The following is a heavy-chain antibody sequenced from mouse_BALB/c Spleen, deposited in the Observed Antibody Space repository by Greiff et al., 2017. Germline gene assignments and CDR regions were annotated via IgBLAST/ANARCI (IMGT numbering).Heavy chain of an antibody. Sequence: EVQLQESGPGLVQPSQSLSLTCTVTGYSITSDYAWNWIRQFPGNKLEWMGYISYSGSTSYNPSLKSRISITRDTSKNQFFLQLNSVTTEDTATYYGASYGYGWFAYWGQGTLGTVSA. D-gene: IGHD2-2*01. J-gene: IGHJ3*01. CDR1: GYSITSDYA. V-gene: IGHV3-2*02. CDR2: ISYSGST. CDR3: ASYGYGWFAY.